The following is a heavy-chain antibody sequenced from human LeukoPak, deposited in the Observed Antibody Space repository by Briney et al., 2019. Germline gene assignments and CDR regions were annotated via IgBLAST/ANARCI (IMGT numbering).Heavy chain of an antibody. CDR2: ISSSSSTI. D-gene: IGHD3-9*01. J-gene: IGHJ4*02. V-gene: IGHV3-48*01. CDR1: GFTFSSYS. Sequence: PGGSLRLSCAASGFTFSSYSMNWVRQAPGKGLERVSYISSSSSTIYYADSVKGRFTISRDNAKNSLYLQVNSLRAEDTAVYYCARGPYNILTGYSYYFDYWGQGTLVTVSS. CDR3: ARGPYNILTGYSYYFDY.